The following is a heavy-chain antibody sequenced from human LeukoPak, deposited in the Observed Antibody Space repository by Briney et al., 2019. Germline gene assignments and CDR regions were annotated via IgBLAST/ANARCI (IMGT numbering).Heavy chain of an antibody. J-gene: IGHJ4*02. CDR2: INSDGSWT. Sequence: GGSLRLSCAAPGNYWMHWVRQAPGKGLVWVSHINSDGSWTSYADSVKGRFTISRDNAKNSLYLQMDSLRAEDAAVYYCARTSGESTAALRAPFDYWGQGTLATVSS. CDR3: ARTSGESTAALRAPFDY. V-gene: IGHV3-74*01. D-gene: IGHD6-6*01. CDR1: GNYW.